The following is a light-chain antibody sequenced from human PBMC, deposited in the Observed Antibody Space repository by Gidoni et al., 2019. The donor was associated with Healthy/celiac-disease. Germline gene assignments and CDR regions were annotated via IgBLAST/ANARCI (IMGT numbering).Light chain of an antibody. Sequence: SYELTQPLSVSVALGQTARITCGGNNIGRKNVHWYQQKPGQAPVRVIYRDSNRPSGIPERFSGSNAGNTATLTISRAQAGDEADYYCQVWDSSYVFGTGTKVTVL. J-gene: IGLJ1*01. CDR1: NIGRKN. CDR3: QVWDSSYV. CDR2: RDS. V-gene: IGLV3-9*01.